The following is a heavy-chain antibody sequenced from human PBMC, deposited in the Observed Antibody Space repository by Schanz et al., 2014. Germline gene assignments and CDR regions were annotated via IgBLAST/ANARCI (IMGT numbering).Heavy chain of an antibody. V-gene: IGHV3-48*01. CDR3: ARLPVGYGPGIWDV. Sequence: VQLVESGGGLVQPGGSLRLSCSASGFSFSSYSMNWVRQAPGKGLEWLSYIDGKSTTVYYADSVKGRFTVSRDNARNYLFLQMNSLRVEDTAVYYCARLPVGYGPGIWDVWGQGTSVTVSS. CDR2: IDGKSTTV. D-gene: IGHD3-10*01. J-gene: IGHJ6*02. CDR1: GFSFSSYS.